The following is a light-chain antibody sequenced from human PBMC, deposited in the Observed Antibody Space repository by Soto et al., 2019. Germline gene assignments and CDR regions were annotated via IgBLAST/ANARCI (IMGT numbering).Light chain of an antibody. CDR2: ATS. Sequence: EIVVTQSPATLSVSPGQRATLSCRSSQSVGNNFAWYKQKPCQASRLLIFATSTRATGVPARFSGSGSGTEFNLTVSSLQSEDFAVYDGQQYGDLPLTCGGGAEVGI. V-gene: IGKV3-15*01. CDR1: QSVGNN. CDR3: QQYGDLPLT. J-gene: IGKJ4*01.